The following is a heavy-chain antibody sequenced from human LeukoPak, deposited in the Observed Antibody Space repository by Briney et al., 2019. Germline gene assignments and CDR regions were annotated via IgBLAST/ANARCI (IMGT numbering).Heavy chain of an antibody. Sequence: ASVKVSCKASGYAFTSYAMHWGRQAPGQRLEWMGWINAGNGNTKYSQKFQGRVTITRDTSASTAYMELSSLRSEDTAVYYCARAMVRDPYYYYGMDVWGKGTTVTVSS. J-gene: IGHJ6*04. D-gene: IGHD3-10*01. CDR2: INAGNGNT. CDR3: ARAMVRDPYYYYGMDV. CDR1: GYAFTSYA. V-gene: IGHV1-3*01.